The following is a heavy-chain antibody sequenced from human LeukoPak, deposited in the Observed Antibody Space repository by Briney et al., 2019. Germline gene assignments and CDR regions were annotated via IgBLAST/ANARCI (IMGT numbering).Heavy chain of an antibody. V-gene: IGHV3-48*03. CDR2: ISSSDSTI. J-gene: IGHJ4*02. CDR3: AREMDYYDSRPIDY. D-gene: IGHD3-22*01. Sequence: GGSLRLFCAASGFTFSAYEMNWVRQAPGKGLEWVSYISSSDSTIYYADSVKGRFTISRDNAKNSLYLRMNSLRAEDTAVYYCAREMDYYDSRPIDYWGQGTLVTVSS. CDR1: GFTFSAYE.